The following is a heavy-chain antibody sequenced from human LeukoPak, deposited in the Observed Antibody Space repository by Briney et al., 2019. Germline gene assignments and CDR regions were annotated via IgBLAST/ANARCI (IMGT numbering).Heavy chain of an antibody. J-gene: IGHJ4*02. CDR2: ISGSGDST. CDR1: GFTFSSYG. Sequence: GALRLSCAASGFTFSSYGMNWVRQAPGKGLEWVSAISGSGDSTYYADSVKGRFTISRANSKSTLYLQMRGLRAEDTALYYCAKSLGPYYFDYWGQGTLVTVSS. V-gene: IGHV3-23*01. CDR3: AKSLGPYYFDY.